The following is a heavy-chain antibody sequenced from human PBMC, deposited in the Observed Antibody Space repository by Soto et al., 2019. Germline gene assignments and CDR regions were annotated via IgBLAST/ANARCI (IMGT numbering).Heavy chain of an antibody. J-gene: IGHJ6*02. CDR3: ARQGSSSPHYYYYYGMDV. V-gene: IGHV4-39*01. Sequence: PSETLSLTCTVSGGSISSSSYYWGWIRQPPGKGLEWIGSIYYSGSTYYNPSLKSRVTISVDTSKNQFSLKLSSVTAADTAVYYCARQGSSSPHYYYYYGMDVWGQGTTVTVS. CDR1: GGSISSSSYY. CDR2: IYYSGST. D-gene: IGHD6-6*01.